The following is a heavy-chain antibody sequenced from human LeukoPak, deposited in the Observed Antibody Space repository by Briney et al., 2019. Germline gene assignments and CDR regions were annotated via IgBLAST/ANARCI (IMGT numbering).Heavy chain of an antibody. V-gene: IGHV4-39*01. CDR3: VRRGSGSYYFDY. Sequence: PSETLSLTCTVSGGSISSTTYYWGWIRQPPGKGLEWIGTIYYSGSTYYNPALKSRVTISVDTSKNRFSLKLSSVTAADTAVYYCVRRGSGSYYFDYWGQGTLVTVSS. CDR1: GGSISSTTYY. J-gene: IGHJ4*02. D-gene: IGHD1-26*01. CDR2: IYYSGST.